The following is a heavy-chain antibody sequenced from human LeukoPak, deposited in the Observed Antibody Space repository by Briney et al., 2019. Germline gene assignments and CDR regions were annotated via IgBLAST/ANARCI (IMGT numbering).Heavy chain of an antibody. Sequence: GGSLRLSCAASGFTFSDYYMSWIRQAPGKGLEWVSVIYGGDFTQYAGSVRGRFTISRVNSKNTVYLQMNSLRADDTAMYYCVRYSYGGPHYWGQGTLVTVSS. J-gene: IGHJ4*02. D-gene: IGHD3-10*01. CDR3: VRYSYGGPHY. V-gene: IGHV3-53*01. CDR1: GFTFSDYY. CDR2: IYGGDFT.